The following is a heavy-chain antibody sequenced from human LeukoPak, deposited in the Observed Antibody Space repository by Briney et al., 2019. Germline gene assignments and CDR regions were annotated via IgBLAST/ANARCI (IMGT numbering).Heavy chain of an antibody. CDR2: ISSTSKYI. CDR1: GFTFGSYS. V-gene: IGHV3-21*01. D-gene: IGHD3-10*01. CDR3: ARCYASGSYGMDY. Sequence: GGSVRLSCAASGFTFGSYSMNWVRQFPGKGLQWVSSISSTSKYIYYADSVKGRFTVSRDNAKNSLSLQMNSLGAEDTAVYYCARCYASGSYGMDYWGQGTVVTVSS. J-gene: IGHJ4*02.